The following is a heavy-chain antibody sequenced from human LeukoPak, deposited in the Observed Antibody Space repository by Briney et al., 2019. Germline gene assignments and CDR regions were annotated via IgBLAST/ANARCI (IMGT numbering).Heavy chain of an antibody. D-gene: IGHD1-1*01. CDR3: ARKGLPGTFDY. CDR2: IYYNGST. J-gene: IGHJ4*02. CDR1: GGSITSYY. V-gene: IGHV4-59*01. Sequence: SETLSLTCTVSGGSITSYYWSWIRQPPGKGLEWIGYIYYNGSTKYNPSLKSRVTISVDTSKNQFSLKLSSVTAADTAVYYCARKGLPGTFDYWGQGTLVTVSS.